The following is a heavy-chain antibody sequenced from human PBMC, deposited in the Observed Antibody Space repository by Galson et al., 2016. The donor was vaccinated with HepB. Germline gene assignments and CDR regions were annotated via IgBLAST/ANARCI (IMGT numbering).Heavy chain of an antibody. V-gene: IGHV3-48*02. CDR3: ARESQGRLGY. D-gene: IGHD3-16*01. Sequence: LRLSCAASGFTFSIYSMNWVRQAPGKGLEWVAYISSTSDTIYYADSVKGRFTISRDSDKNSLYLQLSNLRDDDPALYYCARESQGRLGYWGQGTLVTVSS. CDR1: GFTFSIYS. J-gene: IGHJ4*02. CDR2: ISSTSDTI.